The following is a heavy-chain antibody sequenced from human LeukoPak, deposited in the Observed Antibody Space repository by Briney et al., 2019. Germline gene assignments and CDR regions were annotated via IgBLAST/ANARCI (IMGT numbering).Heavy chain of an antibody. Sequence: PGGSLRLSCTASGFTFGDYAMSWVRQAPGKGLEWVGFIRSKAYGGTTEYAASVKGRFTISRDDSKSIAYLQMNSLKTEDTAVYYCTRGGGYSGWFDPWGQGTLVTVSS. J-gene: IGHJ5*02. CDR1: GFTFGDYA. V-gene: IGHV3-49*04. CDR3: TRGGGYSGWFDP. D-gene: IGHD2-2*03. CDR2: IRSKAYGGTT.